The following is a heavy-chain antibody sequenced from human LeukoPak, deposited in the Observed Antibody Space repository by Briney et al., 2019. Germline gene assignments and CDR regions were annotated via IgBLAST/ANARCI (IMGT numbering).Heavy chain of an antibody. D-gene: IGHD3-22*01. Sequence: GGSLRLSXAASGFTFSSYGMHWVRQAPGKGLEWVSVIWYDGSNKYYADSVKGRFTISRDNSKNTLYLQMNSLRAEDTAVYYCAKGGYYDSSGYLPGDYWGQGTLVTVSS. CDR3: AKGGYYDSSGYLPGDY. CDR2: IWYDGSNK. CDR1: GFTFSSYG. V-gene: IGHV3-33*06. J-gene: IGHJ4*02.